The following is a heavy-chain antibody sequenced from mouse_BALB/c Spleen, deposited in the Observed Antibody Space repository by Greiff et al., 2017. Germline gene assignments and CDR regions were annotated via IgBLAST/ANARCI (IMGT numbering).Heavy chain of an antibody. J-gene: IGHJ2*01. CDR3: ARGGLRYYFDD. CDR1: GFNIKDYY. D-gene: IGHD2-2*01. Sequence: VQLQQSGAELVRPGALVKLSCKASGFNIKDYYMHWVKQRPEQGLEWIGWIDPENGNTIYDPKFQGKASITADTSSNTAYLQLSSLTSEDTAVYYCARGGLRYYFDDWGQGTTLTVSS. CDR2: IDPENGNT. V-gene: IGHV14-1*02.